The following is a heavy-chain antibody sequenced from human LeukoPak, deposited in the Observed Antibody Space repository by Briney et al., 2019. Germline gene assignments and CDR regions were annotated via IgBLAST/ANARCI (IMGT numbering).Heavy chain of an antibody. CDR2: ICGSGGST. V-gene: IGHV3-23*01. D-gene: IGHD5-18*01. CDR3: AKDGTWIQLWLIPVGAFDI. J-gene: IGHJ3*02. CDR1: GFTFSSYA. Sequence: PGGSLRLSCAASGFTFSSYAMSWVRQAPGKGLEWVSAICGSGGSTYYADSVKGRFTISRDNSKNTLYLQMNSQRAEDTAVYYCAKDGTWIQLWLIPVGAFDIWGQETMVTVSS.